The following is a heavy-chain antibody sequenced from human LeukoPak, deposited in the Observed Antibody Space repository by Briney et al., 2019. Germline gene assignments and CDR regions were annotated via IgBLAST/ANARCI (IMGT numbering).Heavy chain of an antibody. V-gene: IGHV3-23*01. Sequence: GGSLRLSRAASGFTFSSYAMSWVRQAPGKGLEWVSAISGSGGSTYYADSVKGRFTISRDNSKNTLYLQMNSLRAEDTAVYYCATKSYVDTAMVPQYYYYYGMDVWGQGTTVTVSS. CDR1: GFTFSSYA. D-gene: IGHD5-18*01. J-gene: IGHJ6*02. CDR3: ATKSYVDTAMVPQYYYYYGMDV. CDR2: ISGSGGST.